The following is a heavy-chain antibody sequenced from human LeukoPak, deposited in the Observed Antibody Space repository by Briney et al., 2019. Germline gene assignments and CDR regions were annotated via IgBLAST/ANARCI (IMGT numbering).Heavy chain of an antibody. Sequence: SETLSLTCTVSGYSISSGYYWGWIRQPPGKGLEWMGSIYHSGNTYHNPSLKSRVTISVDTSKNQFSLKLSSVTAADTAVYYCARGRFSGWQRRYFDYWGQGTLVTVSS. D-gene: IGHD6-19*01. J-gene: IGHJ4*02. V-gene: IGHV4-38-2*02. CDR2: IYHSGNT. CDR1: GYSISSGYY. CDR3: ARGRFSGWQRRYFDY.